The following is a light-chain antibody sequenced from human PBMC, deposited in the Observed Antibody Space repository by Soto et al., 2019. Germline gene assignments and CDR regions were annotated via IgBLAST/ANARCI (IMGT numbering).Light chain of an antibody. CDR2: DAS. CDR3: QQYNSYSPWT. Sequence: DIQMTPSPFTLSASVGDRVTITFRASQSVNKWLAWFQQKPGKVPKLLIFDASTLQTGVPSRFGGGGSGTEFTLTISGLQPDDFATYYCQQYNSYSPWTFGPGTKVDIK. V-gene: IGKV1-5*01. CDR1: QSVNKW. J-gene: IGKJ1*01.